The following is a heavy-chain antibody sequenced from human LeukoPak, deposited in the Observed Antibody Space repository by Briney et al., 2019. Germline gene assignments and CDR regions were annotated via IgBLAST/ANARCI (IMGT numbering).Heavy chain of an antibody. CDR3: ARIISYGGSDGFDL. J-gene: IGHJ3*01. CDR2: INPNSGDT. Sequence: ASVKVSCKASGYTFTGYYMHWVRQAPGQGLEWMGWINPNSGDTDYAQKFQGRVTMTRDTPISTVYMALSSLRSDDTAMYYCARIISYGGSDGFDLWGQGTMVTVSS. V-gene: IGHV1-2*02. D-gene: IGHD1-26*01. CDR1: GYTFTGYY.